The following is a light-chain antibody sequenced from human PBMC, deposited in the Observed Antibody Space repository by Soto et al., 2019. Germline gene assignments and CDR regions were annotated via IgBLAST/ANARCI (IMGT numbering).Light chain of an antibody. V-gene: IGKV3-11*01. CDR2: DAS. CDR3: QQRSNWPPA. Sequence: EIVLKQSPATLCLSAGERATLSCRASQSVSSYLARYQQKPGQAPRLLIYDASNRATGIQARFSGSGSGTDFTLTISSLEPEDFAVYYCQQRSNWPPAFGQGTRLDIK. J-gene: IGKJ5*01. CDR1: QSVSSY.